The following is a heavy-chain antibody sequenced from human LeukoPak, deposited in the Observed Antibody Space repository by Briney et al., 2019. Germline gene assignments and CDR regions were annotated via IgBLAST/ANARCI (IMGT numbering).Heavy chain of an antibody. CDR3: ASKSRDYVQFDY. V-gene: IGHV1-18*01. CDR2: ISASNGNT. J-gene: IGHJ4*02. D-gene: IGHD4-17*01. CDR1: GYTFNTYG. Sequence: ASVKVSCKASGYTFNTYGISWVRQAPGQGLEWMGWISASNGNTNYAQKFQGRVTMTTDTSTSTAYMELTSLRSDDTAVYYCASKSRDYVQFDYWGQGTLVTVSS.